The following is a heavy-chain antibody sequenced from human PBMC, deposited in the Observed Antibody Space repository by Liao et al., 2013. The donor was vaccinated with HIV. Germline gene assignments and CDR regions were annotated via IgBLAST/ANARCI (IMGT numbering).Heavy chain of an antibody. V-gene: IGHV4-34*01. CDR1: GGSFSGYY. CDR3: ARGSFVADGGADH. Sequence: QVQLQQWGAGLLKPSETLSLTCAVYGGSFSGYYWSWIRQPPREGGWSGLGKVNHSGSTNYNPSLKSRLSISIDTSTNQFSLKLRSTTAADTAVYFCARGSFVADGGADHWGQGTLVTVSA. J-gene: IGHJ4*02. CDR2: VNHSGST. D-gene: IGHD4-23*01.